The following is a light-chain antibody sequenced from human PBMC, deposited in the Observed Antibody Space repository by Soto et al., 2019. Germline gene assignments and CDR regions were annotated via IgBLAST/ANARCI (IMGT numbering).Light chain of an antibody. CDR1: QSINIW. V-gene: IGKV1-5*01. CDR2: DAS. CDR3: QKYNSYRT. Sequence: DIQMTQSPSTLSASVGDRVTITCRARQSINIWLAWYQQKPGKAPKLLIYDASILESGVPSRFSGSGSGTEFTLTISSLQPDDFATYYCQKYNSYRTLGQGTKVDIK. J-gene: IGKJ1*01.